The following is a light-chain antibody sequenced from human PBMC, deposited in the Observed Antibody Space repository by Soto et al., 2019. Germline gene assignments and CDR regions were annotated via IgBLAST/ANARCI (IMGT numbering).Light chain of an antibody. J-gene: IGLJ1*01. V-gene: IGLV1-40*01. Sequence: QSVLTQPPSVSGAPGQRVTMSCTGGSSNIGAGYDVHWYQQLPGTAPKLLIYGNSNRPSGVPDRFSGSKSGTSASLAITGLQTEDEADYYCHSYDSSLSADVFGTGTKVTVL. CDR2: GNS. CDR3: HSYDSSLSADV. CDR1: SSNIGAGYD.